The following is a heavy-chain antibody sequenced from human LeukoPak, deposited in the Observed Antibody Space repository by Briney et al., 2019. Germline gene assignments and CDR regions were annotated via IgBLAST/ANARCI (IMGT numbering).Heavy chain of an antibody. Sequence: GASVKVSCKASGYTFTSYGISWVRQAPGQGLEWMGWISAYNGNTNYAQKLQGRVTMTTDTSTSTAYMELRSLRSDDTAVYYCARELGLPKPXWFDPWGQGTLVTVSS. J-gene: IGHJ5*02. CDR3: ARELGLPKPXWFDP. CDR1: GYTFTSYG. D-gene: IGHD1-7*01. V-gene: IGHV1-18*01. CDR2: ISAYNGNT.